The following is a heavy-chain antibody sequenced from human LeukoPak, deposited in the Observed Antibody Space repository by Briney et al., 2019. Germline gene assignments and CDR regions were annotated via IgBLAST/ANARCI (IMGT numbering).Heavy chain of an antibody. D-gene: IGHD3-10*01. CDR1: GFTFSSYA. Sequence: GGSLRLSCAASGFTFSSYAMSWVRQAPGKGLEWVSAISGSGGSTYYADSVKGRFTISRDNSKSTLYLQMNSLRAEDTAVYYCAKGKTYYGSGSYMRDNNWFDPWGQGTLVTVSS. CDR2: ISGSGGST. J-gene: IGHJ5*02. V-gene: IGHV3-23*01. CDR3: AKGKTYYGSGSYMRDNNWFDP.